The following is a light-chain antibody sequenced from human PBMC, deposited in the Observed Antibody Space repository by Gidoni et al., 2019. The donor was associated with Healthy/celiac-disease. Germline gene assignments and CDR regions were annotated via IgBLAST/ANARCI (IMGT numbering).Light chain of an antibody. CDR1: QSVSSN. Sequence: EIVMTQSPATLSVSPGERATLSCRARQSVSSNLAWYQQKPGQAPRLLLDGASTRATGIPARFSGSGSGTEFTLTISSLQSEDFAVYYCQQYNNWLTFGGGTKVEIK. V-gene: IGKV3D-15*01. CDR2: GAS. CDR3: QQYNNWLT. J-gene: IGKJ4*01.